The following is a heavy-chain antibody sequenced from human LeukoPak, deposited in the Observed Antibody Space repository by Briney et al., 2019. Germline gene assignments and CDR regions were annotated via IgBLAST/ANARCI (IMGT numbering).Heavy chain of an antibody. Sequence: GSLRLSCAASGFTFSNAWMSWVRQAPGKELEWVGRINSKTDGGTTDHAVPVKGRLTISRDDSKNTLYLQMNSLKTEETAVYYCTTDGGVYTWNDGTYWGQGTLVTVSS. CDR1: GFTFSNAW. CDR2: INSKTDGGTT. CDR3: TTDGGVYTWNDGTY. D-gene: IGHD1-20*01. V-gene: IGHV3-15*01. J-gene: IGHJ4*02.